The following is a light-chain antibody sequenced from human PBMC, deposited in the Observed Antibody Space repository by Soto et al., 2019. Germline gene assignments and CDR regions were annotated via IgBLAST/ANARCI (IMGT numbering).Light chain of an antibody. CDR3: QQYNSYSK. V-gene: IGKV3D-15*01. Sequence: EIVLTQSPATLSXXRXXXXNXXXRASQSVSSNLAWYQQKPGQAPRLLISGASTRATGVPARFSGSGSGTEFTLTISSLQPDDFATYYCQQYNSYSKFGQGTKVDIK. CDR2: GAS. CDR1: QSVSSN. J-gene: IGKJ1*01.